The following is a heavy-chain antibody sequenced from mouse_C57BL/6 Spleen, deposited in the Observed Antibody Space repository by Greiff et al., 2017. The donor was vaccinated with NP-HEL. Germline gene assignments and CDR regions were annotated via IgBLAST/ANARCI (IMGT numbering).Heavy chain of an antibody. CDR3: ARRRSSPWYFDV. J-gene: IGHJ1*03. CDR2: IHPNSGST. CDR1: GYTFTSYW. Sequence: QVQLQQPGAELVKPGASVKLSCKASGYTFTSYWMHWVKQRPGQGLEWIGMIHPNSGSTNYNEKFKSKATLTVDKSSSTAYMQLSSLTSEDSAVYYCARRRSSPWYFDVWGTGTTVTVSS. V-gene: IGHV1-64*01. D-gene: IGHD1-1*01.